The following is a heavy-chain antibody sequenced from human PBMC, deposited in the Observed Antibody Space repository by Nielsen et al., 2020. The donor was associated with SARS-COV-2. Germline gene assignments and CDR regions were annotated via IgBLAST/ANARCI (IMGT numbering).Heavy chain of an antibody. Sequence: GESLKISCAASGFTFSSYAMHWVRQAPGKGLEWVAVISYDGSNKYYADSVKGRFTISRDNSKNTLYLQMNSLRAEDTAVYYCARGYQWLVLYWGQGTLATVSS. CDR2: ISYDGSNK. D-gene: IGHD6-19*01. J-gene: IGHJ4*02. CDR1: GFTFSSYA. CDR3: ARGYQWLVLY. V-gene: IGHV3-30-3*01.